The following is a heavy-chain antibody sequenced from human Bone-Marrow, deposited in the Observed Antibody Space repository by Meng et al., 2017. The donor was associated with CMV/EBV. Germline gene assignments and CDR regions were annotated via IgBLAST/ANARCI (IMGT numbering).Heavy chain of an antibody. Sequence: ASVKVSCKASGYIFTINDINWVRQAPGQGLEWMGWVNTKRGHTRYAQKFQGRLSITRDTSMTTAYMELTNLRSDDTAVYYCAREGGFLLYVLDVWGQGTTVTVAS. J-gene: IGHJ6*02. CDR1: GYIFTIND. CDR3: AREGGFLLYVLDV. D-gene: IGHD6-25*01. CDR2: VNTKRGHT. V-gene: IGHV1-8*02.